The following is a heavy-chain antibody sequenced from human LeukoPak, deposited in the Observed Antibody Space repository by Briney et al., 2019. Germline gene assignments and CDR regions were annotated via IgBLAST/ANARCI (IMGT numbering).Heavy chain of an antibody. J-gene: IGHJ4*02. CDR1: GYSFTSYW. CDR2: IYPGDSDT. Sequence: AESLKISCKASGYSFTSYWICWVRQMPEKGLEWMGIIYPGDSDTSYSPSFQGQVTISADKSISTAYLQWSSLKASDTAMYYCARHFYPYYDSSGPYYFDYWGQGTLVTVSS. V-gene: IGHV5-51*01. CDR3: ARHFYPYYDSSGPYYFDY. D-gene: IGHD3-22*01.